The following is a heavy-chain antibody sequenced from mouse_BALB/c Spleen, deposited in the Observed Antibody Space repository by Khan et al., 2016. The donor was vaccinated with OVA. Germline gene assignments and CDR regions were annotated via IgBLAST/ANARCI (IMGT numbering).Heavy chain of an antibody. CDR2: IDPFSGGT. J-gene: IGHJ3*01. CDR1: GYSFTTYY. Sequence: VQLQQPGPELMKPGASVKISCKASGYSFTTYYIHWIMQSHGKSLEWIGYIDPFSGGTTYNQKFKGKATLTVDKSSSTAYIHLSNLTSEDSSVXYCMRHGYVAWFTYWGQGTLVTVSA. D-gene: IGHD2-2*01. V-gene: IGHV1S135*01. CDR3: MRHGYVAWFTY.